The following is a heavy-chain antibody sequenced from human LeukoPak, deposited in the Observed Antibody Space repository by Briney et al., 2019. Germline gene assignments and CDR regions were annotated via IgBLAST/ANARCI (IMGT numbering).Heavy chain of an antibody. CDR1: GVTFSDHY. Sequence: GASLKVSCETSGVTFSDHYMHWLREAPGQGLEWMGWLKPDSVATNYAQKFQGRFTMSRDMSISTVYMELSSLTSDDTAMYWCARDHDYGPDYWGQGTLVTVSA. J-gene: IGHJ4*02. CDR2: LKPDSVAT. D-gene: IGHD4/OR15-4a*01. CDR3: ARDHDYGPDY. V-gene: IGHV1-2*02.